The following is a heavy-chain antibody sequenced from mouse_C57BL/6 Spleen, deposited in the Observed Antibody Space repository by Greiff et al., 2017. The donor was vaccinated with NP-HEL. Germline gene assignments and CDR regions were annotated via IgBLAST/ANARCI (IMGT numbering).Heavy chain of an antibody. CDR2: IYPGDGDT. Sequence: VQLQQSGPELVKPGASVKISCKASGYAFSSSWMNWVKQRPGKGLEWIGRIYPGDGDTNYNGKFKGKATLTADKSSSTAYMQLRSLTSEDSAVYFCARWYDYDGDAMDYWGQGTSVTVSS. J-gene: IGHJ4*01. V-gene: IGHV1-82*01. D-gene: IGHD2-4*01. CDR3: ARWYDYDGDAMDY. CDR1: GYAFSSSW.